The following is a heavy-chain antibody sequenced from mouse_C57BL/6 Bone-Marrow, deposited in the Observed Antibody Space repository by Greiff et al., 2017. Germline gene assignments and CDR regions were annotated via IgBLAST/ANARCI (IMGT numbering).Heavy chain of an antibody. Sequence: DVHLVESGGGLVQPKGSLKLSCAASGFSFNTYAMNWVRQASGKGLVWVARIRSKSNNNATYYADSVKDRFTISRDDSESMLYLQMNNLKTDETARYSGEGDYYGSSYESMDYWGQGTSVTGAS. J-gene: IGHJ4*01. D-gene: IGHD1-1*01. V-gene: IGHV10-1*01. CDR2: IRSKSNNNAT. CDR1: GFSFNTYA. CDR3: EGDYYGSSYESMDY.